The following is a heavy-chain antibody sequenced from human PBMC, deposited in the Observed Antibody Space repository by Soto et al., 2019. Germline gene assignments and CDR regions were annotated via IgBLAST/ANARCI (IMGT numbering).Heavy chain of an antibody. J-gene: IGHJ4*02. CDR1: GGSFSGYY. Sequence: ASETLSLTCAVYGGSFSGYYWSLIRQPPGKGLEWIGEINHSGSTNYNPSLKSRVTISVDTSKNQFSLKLSSVTAADTAVYYCASSRVGPAYYDSSGYDYWGQGTLVTVSS. CDR3: ASSRVGPAYYDSSGYDY. D-gene: IGHD3-22*01. V-gene: IGHV4-34*01. CDR2: INHSGST.